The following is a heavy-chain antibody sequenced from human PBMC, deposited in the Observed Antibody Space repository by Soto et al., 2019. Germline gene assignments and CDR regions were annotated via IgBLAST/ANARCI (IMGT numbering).Heavy chain of an antibody. CDR2: INAGNRNQ. CDR1: GYALTSYA. V-gene: IGHV1-3*01. J-gene: IGHJ4*02. Sequence: ASVKVSCKASGYALTSYAMTWVLQAPGQRLEWMGWINAGNRNQKYSQKFQGRVTITRDTSASTAYMELSSLRSEDTAVYDGARVYTSFDYWGQGTLVTVSS. CDR3: ARVYTSFDY. D-gene: IGHD1-1*01.